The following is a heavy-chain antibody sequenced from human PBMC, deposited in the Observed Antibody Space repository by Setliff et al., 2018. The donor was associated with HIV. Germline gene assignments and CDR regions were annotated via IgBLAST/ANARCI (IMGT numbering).Heavy chain of an antibody. V-gene: IGHV1-69*05. D-gene: IGHD3-3*01. Sequence: GASVKVSCKASGGTFSSYAISWVRQAPGQGLEWMGGIIPISGTVNYAQKFWGRVTITTHESTSTAYMELSSLRFDDTAMYYCVRGVQSPPHYSYYYMDVWGEGTMVTVSS. J-gene: IGHJ6*03. CDR1: GGTFSSYA. CDR2: IIPISGTV. CDR3: VRGVQSPPHYSYYYMDV.